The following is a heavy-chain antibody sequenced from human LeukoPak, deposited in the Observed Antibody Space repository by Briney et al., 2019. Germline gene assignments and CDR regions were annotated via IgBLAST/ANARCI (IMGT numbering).Heavy chain of an antibody. CDR1: GDTFSSYA. D-gene: IGHD1-26*01. J-gene: IGHJ4*02. Sequence: SVKVSCKASGDTFSSYAISWVRQAPGQGLEWMGGIIPIVGTANTAQKLQGRGTLTAEKSTSTAYMALSSLRSKDTAVYYCAGGGASRPIYWGQRTPVSVSS. CDR3: AGGGASRPIY. CDR2: IIPIVGTA. V-gene: IGHV1-69*06.